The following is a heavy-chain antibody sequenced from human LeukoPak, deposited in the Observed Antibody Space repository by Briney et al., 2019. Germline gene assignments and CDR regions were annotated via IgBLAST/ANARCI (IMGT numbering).Heavy chain of an antibody. CDR1: GFTFSSYS. J-gene: IGHJ2*01. V-gene: IGHV3-21*01. CDR3: ARDLGWYFDL. CDR2: ISSSSSYI. Sequence: GGSLRLSCAASGFTFSSYSMNWVRQAPGKGLEWVSSISSSSSYIYYADSVKGRFTISRDNAKNTLYLQMNSLRAEDTAVYYCARDLGWYFDLWGRGTLVTVSS.